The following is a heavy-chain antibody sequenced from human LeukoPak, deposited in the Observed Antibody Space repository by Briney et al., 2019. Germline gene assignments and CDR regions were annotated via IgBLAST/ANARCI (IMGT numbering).Heavy chain of an antibody. V-gene: IGHV3-23*01. D-gene: IGHD3-10*01. CDR1: GFTFSSYA. J-gene: IGHJ4*02. Sequence: GGSLRLSCAASGFTFSSYAMSWVRQAPGKGLEWVSAISGSGGSTYYADSVKGRFTISRDNTKNTLYLQMNSLRAEDTAVYYCAKDHYYGSGSYFDYWGQGTLVTVSS. CDR2: ISGSGGST. CDR3: AKDHYYGSGSYFDY.